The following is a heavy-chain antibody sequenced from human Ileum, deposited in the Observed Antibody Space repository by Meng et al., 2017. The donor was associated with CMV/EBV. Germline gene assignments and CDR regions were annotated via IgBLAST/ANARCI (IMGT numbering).Heavy chain of an antibody. Sequence: ASVKVSCKASGYTFSSYDINWVRQATGQGLEWMGWMNPNSGNTGYAQKFQGRVTITRNTSISTAYMELSSLRSEDTAVYYCARALGSTSRKNAFDIWGQGTMVTVSS. V-gene: IGHV1-8*03. CDR1: GYTFSSYD. D-gene: IGHD2-2*01. J-gene: IGHJ3*02. CDR3: ARALGSTSRKNAFDI. CDR2: MNPNSGNT.